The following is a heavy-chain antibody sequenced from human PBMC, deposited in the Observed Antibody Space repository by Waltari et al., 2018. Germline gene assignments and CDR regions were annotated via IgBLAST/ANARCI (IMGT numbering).Heavy chain of an antibody. D-gene: IGHD7-27*01. CDR3: ARKGIWGQTYPLDY. CDR2: VSGGGDST. V-gene: IGHV3-23*01. Sequence: EVVVLESGGGLVQPGGSLRLSCAASGFNLRRLAMPWVRQAPGKGLEWVSGVSGGGDSTDYADSVKGRFTISRDNSKNTLYLQMNSLRVEDTAIYYCARKGIWGQTYPLDYWGQGTLVTVSS. CDR1: GFNLRRLA. J-gene: IGHJ4*02.